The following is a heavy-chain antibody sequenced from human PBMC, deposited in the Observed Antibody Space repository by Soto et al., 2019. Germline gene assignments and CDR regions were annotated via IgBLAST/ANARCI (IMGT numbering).Heavy chain of an antibody. CDR2: IYWDDVQ. D-gene: IGHD2-15*01. V-gene: IGHV2-5*02. CDR1: GFSPSSSGVG. Sequence: QITLKESGPTLVKPTQTLTLTCTISGFSPSSSGVGVGWIRQPPGKSLEWLALIYWDDVQRYSPSLETRLTITKHNFRSQVVLTMTNMDPVDTATYYCAHSPCSGGTCYLFDYWGQGTLVTVSS. CDR3: AHSPCSGGTCYLFDY. J-gene: IGHJ4*02.